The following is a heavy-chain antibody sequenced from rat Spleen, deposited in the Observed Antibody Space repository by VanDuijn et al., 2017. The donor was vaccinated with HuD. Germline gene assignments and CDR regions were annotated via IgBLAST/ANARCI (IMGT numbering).Heavy chain of an antibody. CDR3: ARKGLTGSGFAY. J-gene: IGHJ3*01. D-gene: IGHD5-1*01. Sequence: VQLVESGGGLVQPGKSLKLSCSASGFTFSDYGMHWIRQAPGKGLDWVAYISRSSGTVYADAVKKRVTSSRDNAKNTIYLQLNTLKSEDTAIYYCARKGLTGSGFAYWGQGTLVTVSS. V-gene: IGHV5-62*01. CDR1: GFTFSDYG. CDR2: ISRSSGT.